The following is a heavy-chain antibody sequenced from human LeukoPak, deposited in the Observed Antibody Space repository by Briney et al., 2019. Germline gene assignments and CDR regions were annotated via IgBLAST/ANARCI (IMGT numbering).Heavy chain of an antibody. CDR3: ARDRANYYGSGASTLDP. CDR1: GYTFTSYG. V-gene: IGHV1-18*01. D-gene: IGHD3-10*01. J-gene: IGHJ5*02. CDR2: ISAYNGNT. Sequence: ASVKVSCKASGYTFTSYGISWVRQAPGQGLEWMGWISAYNGNTNYAQKLQGRVTMTTDTSTSTAYMELRSLRSDDTAVYYCARDRANYYGSGASTLDPWGQGTLVTVSS.